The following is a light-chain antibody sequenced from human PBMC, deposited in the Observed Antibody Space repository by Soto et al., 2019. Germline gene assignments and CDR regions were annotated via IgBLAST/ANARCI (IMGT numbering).Light chain of an antibody. CDR3: QQYGTLPPVT. Sequence: EIVLTQFPGTLSLSPGERATLSCRASQSLSNTYLAWYQQKPGQPPRLLIYGASSRATGIPDRFSGSGSGTDFTLTISRLEPEDFAVYYCQQYGTLPPVTFGGGTKVDIK. J-gene: IGKJ4*01. CDR2: GAS. CDR1: QSLSNTY. V-gene: IGKV3-20*01.